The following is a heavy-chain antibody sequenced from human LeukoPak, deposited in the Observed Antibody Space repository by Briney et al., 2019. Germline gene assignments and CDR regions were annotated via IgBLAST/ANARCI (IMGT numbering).Heavy chain of an antibody. CDR3: ARARVWHGVDP. J-gene: IGHJ5*02. CDR2: ISAYNGNT. Sequence: ASVKVSCKASGYTFTSYGISWVRQAPGQGLEWMGWISAYNGNTNYAQKLQGRVTMTRNTSISTAYMELSSLRSEDTAVYYCARARVWHGVDPWGQGTLVTVSS. CDR1: GYTFTSYG. V-gene: IGHV1-18*01. D-gene: IGHD3-16*01.